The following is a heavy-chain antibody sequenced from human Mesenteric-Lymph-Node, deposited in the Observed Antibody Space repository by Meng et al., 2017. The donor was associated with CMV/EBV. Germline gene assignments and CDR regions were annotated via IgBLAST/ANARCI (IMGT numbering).Heavy chain of an antibody. J-gene: IGHJ4*02. D-gene: IGHD3-22*01. Sequence: SETLSLTCTVSGGSISSYYWSWIRQPPGKGLEWIGYIYYSRSTNYNPSLKSRVTISVDTSKNQFSLKLSSVTAADTAVYYCARYSPPLYYYDSSGSQGVDYWGQGTLVTVSS. CDR3: ARYSPPLYYYDSSGSQGVDY. V-gene: IGHV4-59*01. CDR1: GGSISSYY. CDR2: IYYSRST.